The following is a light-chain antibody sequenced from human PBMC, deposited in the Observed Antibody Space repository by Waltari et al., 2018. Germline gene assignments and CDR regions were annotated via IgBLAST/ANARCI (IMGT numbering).Light chain of an antibody. V-gene: IGKV1-39*01. CDR1: QSISSF. J-gene: IGKJ5*01. CDR3: QEGSSSSPT. Sequence: DIQMTQSPSYLSASVGDRVTITCRASQSISSFVNWYQQKPGKVPKLLIYATSNLHGGVPSRFSGSGSGTDFTLTISSLQPEDFATYYCQEGSSSSPTFGQGTRLEIK. CDR2: ATS.